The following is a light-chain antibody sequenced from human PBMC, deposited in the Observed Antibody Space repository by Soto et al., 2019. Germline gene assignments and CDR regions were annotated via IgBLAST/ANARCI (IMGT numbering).Light chain of an antibody. CDR1: QSISNY. Sequence: DIQMTQSPSSLSASVGDRVTITCRASQSISNYLNWYQQKPGKAPNLLIHKASHLESGVPSRFSGSGSGTEFTLTISSLQPGDYATYYCQHYNSYPWTFGQGTKVDIK. V-gene: IGKV1-5*03. CDR2: KAS. CDR3: QHYNSYPWT. J-gene: IGKJ1*01.